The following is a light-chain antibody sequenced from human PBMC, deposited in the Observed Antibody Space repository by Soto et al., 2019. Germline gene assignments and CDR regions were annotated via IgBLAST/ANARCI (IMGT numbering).Light chain of an antibody. CDR3: SSYGDSNNGV. CDR2: EVS. J-gene: IGLJ1*01. V-gene: IGLV2-8*01. Sequence: QSVLTQRPSASGSPGQSVTISCTGTSTDVGGYNFVSWYQQHPGKAPKLMIYEVSKRPSGVPDRFSGSKSGNTASLTVSGLQAEDEADYYCSSYGDSNNGVFGTGTKVTVL. CDR1: STDVGGYNF.